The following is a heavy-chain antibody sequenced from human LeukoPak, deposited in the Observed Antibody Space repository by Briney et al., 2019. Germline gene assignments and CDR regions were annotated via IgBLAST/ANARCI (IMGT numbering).Heavy chain of an antibody. J-gene: IGHJ4*02. D-gene: IGHD6-6*01. CDR1: VYTFISYD. V-gene: IGHV1-8*02. CDR2: MNPNSGNT. CDR3: ARLPKYSRPLDY. Sequence: ASVTVSCKASVYTFISYDINWVRQATGQGLEWMGWMNPNSGNTAYAQKFQGRVTMSSDTSISTAYMELSSLRSEDTAVYYCARLPKYSRPLDYWGQGPLVTVSS.